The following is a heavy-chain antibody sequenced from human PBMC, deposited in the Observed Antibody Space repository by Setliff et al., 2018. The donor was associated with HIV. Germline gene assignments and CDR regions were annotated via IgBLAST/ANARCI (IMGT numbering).Heavy chain of an antibody. V-gene: IGHV4-34*01. CDR1: GTSFSDHY. CDR2: MNQSGTT. CDR3: VRWYYCVSGACYRADY. D-gene: IGHD2-21*02. Sequence: SETLSLTCCVYGTSFSDHYWSWVRQTPGNGLEWIGEMNQSGTTNYNPSLKSRVTMSIDTSERQFSLKLTSVTAADTAVYYCVRWYYCVSGACYRADYWGQGTMVTVS. J-gene: IGHJ4*02.